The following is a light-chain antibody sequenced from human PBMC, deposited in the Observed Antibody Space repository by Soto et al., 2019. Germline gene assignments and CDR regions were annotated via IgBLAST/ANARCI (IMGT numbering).Light chain of an antibody. Sequence: ESALTQSPGTLSLWPGERATLSCRASQSDSSRYLAWYQQKPGPAPRLLIYGASSRASRIPDRFSGSGSGTDFTLTISRLEPQEFAVYYCQQYGSSLITFGQGTRLEIK. CDR1: QSDSSRY. CDR2: GAS. V-gene: IGKV3-20*01. J-gene: IGKJ5*01. CDR3: QQYGSSLIT.